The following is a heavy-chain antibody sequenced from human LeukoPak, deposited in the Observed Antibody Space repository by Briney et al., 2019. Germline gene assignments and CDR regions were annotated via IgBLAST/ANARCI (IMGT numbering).Heavy chain of an antibody. CDR1: GFTFSSYS. CDR3: ARRGTAAAGFDY. D-gene: IGHD6-13*01. J-gene: IGHJ4*02. Sequence: GGSLRLSCAASGFTFSSYSMSWVRQAPGKGLEWVSSITSSSGYIYYADSVKGRFTISRDNAKNSLYLEMNSLRAEDTAVYYCARRGTAAAGFDYWGQGTLVTVSS. CDR2: ITSSSGYI. V-gene: IGHV3-21*01.